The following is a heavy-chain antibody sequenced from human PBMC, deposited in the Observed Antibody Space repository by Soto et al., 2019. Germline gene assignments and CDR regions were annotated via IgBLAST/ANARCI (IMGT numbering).Heavy chain of an antibody. V-gene: IGHV3-74*01. J-gene: IGHJ5*02. Sequence: VQLVESQGGLVQPGGSLRLSCAASGFTFSSYWMHWVRQAPGKGLVWVSRIKSDGSSTSYADSVKGRFTISRDNAKNTLYLQMNSLRAEDTAVYYCARDYDLWSGYYTMWFDPWGQGTLVTVSS. D-gene: IGHD3-3*01. CDR3: ARDYDLWSGYYTMWFDP. CDR1: GFTFSSYW. CDR2: IKSDGSST.